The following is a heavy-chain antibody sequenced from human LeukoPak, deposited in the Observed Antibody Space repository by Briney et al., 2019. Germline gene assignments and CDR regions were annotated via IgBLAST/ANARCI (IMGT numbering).Heavy chain of an antibody. J-gene: IGHJ4*02. CDR1: GGTFSSYA. CDR2: IIPILGIA. CDR3: AREGSSSPTHFDY. D-gene: IGHD6-6*01. Sequence: SVKVSCKASGGTFSSYAISWVRQAPGQGLEWMGRIIPILGIANYAQKFQGRVTITADKSTSTAYMELSSLRSEDTAVYYCAREGSSSPTHFDYWGQGTLVTVSS. V-gene: IGHV1-69*04.